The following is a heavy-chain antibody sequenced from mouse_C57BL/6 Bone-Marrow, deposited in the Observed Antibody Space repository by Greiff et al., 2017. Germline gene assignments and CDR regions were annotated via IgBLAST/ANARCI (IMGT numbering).Heavy chain of an antibody. CDR2: IYPGDGDT. D-gene: IGHD2-1*01. V-gene: IGHV1-80*01. CDR1: GYAFSSYW. J-gene: IGHJ2*01. Sequence: QVHVKQSGAELVKPGASVKISCKASGYAFSSYWMNWVKQRPGKGLEWIGQIYPGDGDTNYNGKFKGKATLTADKSSSTAYMQLSSLTSEDSAVYFCARSTYGNYYFDYWGQGTTLTVSS. CDR3: ARSTYGNYYFDY.